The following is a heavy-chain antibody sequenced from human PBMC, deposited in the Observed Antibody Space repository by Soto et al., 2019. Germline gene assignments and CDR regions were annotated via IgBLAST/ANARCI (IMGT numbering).Heavy chain of an antibody. CDR3: ARKVSGSTGRPDLWYFDL. CDR1: GFTFSGYA. Sequence: EVQLLDSGGGLVQPGGSLRLSCAASGFTFSGYALTWVRQAPGKGLEWVSAISGGGDATFYADSVKGRFTISRDNSKNTRYLQMNPLGAEDTAVYYCARKVSGSTGRPDLWYFDLWGRGTLVTVSS. J-gene: IGHJ2*01. CDR2: ISGGGDAT. V-gene: IGHV3-23*01. D-gene: IGHD3-10*01.